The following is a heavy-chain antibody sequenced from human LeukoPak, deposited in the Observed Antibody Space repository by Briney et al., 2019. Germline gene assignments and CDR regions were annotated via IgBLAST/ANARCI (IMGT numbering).Heavy chain of an antibody. CDR1: GYSFTSYW. Sequence: GESLKISCKGSGYSFTSYWMHWVRQAPGKGLVSVSRINPDGSSTNYADSVKGRFTISRDNAKNTLFLQMNSLRADDTAVYYCARGNMVRGSNWGQGTLVTVSS. D-gene: IGHD3-10*01. V-gene: IGHV3-74*01. CDR3: ARGNMVRGSN. J-gene: IGHJ4*02. CDR2: INPDGSST.